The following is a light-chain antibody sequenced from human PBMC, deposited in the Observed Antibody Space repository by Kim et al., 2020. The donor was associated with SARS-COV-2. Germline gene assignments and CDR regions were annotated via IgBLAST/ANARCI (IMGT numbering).Light chain of an antibody. Sequence: SASVGDRVTITCRASQSISSYLKWYQQKPGKAPKLLIYAAYRLQSGVPSRFSGSGSGTYFTLTISSLRPEDFATYYCQQSYSTLYSFGQGTKLEI. V-gene: IGKV1-39*01. CDR1: QSISSY. CDR2: AAY. J-gene: IGKJ2*03. CDR3: QQSYSTLYS.